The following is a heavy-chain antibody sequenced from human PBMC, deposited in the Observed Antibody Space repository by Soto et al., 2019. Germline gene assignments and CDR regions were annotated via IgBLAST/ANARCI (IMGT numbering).Heavy chain of an antibody. CDR3: ARLEGLATISYYFDF. Sequence: LPNTVADDSIKSHSYCWGRIKKPPGKGLEWIGSIYFRGNTYYNPSLQTRVTISLDKSKSQFSLKLNSVTAADSAVYFCARLEGLATISYYFDFWGQGALVTVSS. CDR1: DDSIKSHSYC. D-gene: IGHD3-9*01. J-gene: IGHJ4*02. CDR2: IYFRGNT. V-gene: IGHV4-39*01.